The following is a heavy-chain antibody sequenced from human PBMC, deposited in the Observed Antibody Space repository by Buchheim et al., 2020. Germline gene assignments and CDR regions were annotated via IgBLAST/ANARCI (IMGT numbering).Heavy chain of an antibody. Sequence: EVQLVESGGGLVKPGGSLRLSCAASGFTFSSYSMNWVRQAPGKGLEWVSSISSSSSYIYYADSVKGRFTISRDNAKNPLYLQMNSLRAEDTAVYYCARDPENYYDSSGYYAFRRWFDPWGQGTL. J-gene: IGHJ5*02. CDR2: ISSSSSYI. CDR1: GFTFSSYS. CDR3: ARDPENYYDSSGYYAFRRWFDP. V-gene: IGHV3-21*01. D-gene: IGHD3-22*01.